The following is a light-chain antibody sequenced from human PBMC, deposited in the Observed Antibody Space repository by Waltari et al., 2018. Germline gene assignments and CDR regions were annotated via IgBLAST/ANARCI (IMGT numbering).Light chain of an antibody. V-gene: IGLV2-8*01. CDR3: GSYAGNKWV. CDR2: EVN. J-gene: IGLJ3*02. Sequence: QSALTQSPAASWSPGKSVTISRTGTSSDVGASNFVSWYQHYPGKAPKLIIYEVNKWPSGVPDRFSGSKSGNTASLTVSGLQAEDEADYYCGSYAGNKWVFGGVTKLTVL. CDR1: SSDVGASNF.